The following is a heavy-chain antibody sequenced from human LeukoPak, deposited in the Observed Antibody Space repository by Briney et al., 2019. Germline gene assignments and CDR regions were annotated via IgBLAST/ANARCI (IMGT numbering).Heavy chain of an antibody. D-gene: IGHD6-13*01. J-gene: IGHJ4*02. Sequence: SVKVSCKASGGTLSSYAISWVRQAPGQGLEWMRGIIPIFGTANYAQKFQGRVTITTDESTSTAYMELSSLRSEDTAVYYCARVIEYSSSWYEAGFDYWGQGTLVTVSS. CDR1: GGTLSSYA. V-gene: IGHV1-69*05. CDR3: ARVIEYSSSWYEAGFDY. CDR2: IIPIFGTA.